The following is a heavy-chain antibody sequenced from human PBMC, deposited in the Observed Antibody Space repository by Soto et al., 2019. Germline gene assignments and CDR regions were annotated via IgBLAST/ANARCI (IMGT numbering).Heavy chain of an antibody. CDR1: GGSLSSGGYS. D-gene: IGHD3-10*01. V-gene: IGHV4-30-2*01. CDR3: ARARNGVDY. J-gene: IGHJ4*02. Sequence: SETLSLTCAVSGGSLSSGGYSWSWIRQPPGKGLEWIGYIYHSGSTYYNPSLKSRVTISVDRSKNQFSLKLSSVTAADTAVYYCARARNGVDYWGQGTLVTVSS. CDR2: IYHSGST.